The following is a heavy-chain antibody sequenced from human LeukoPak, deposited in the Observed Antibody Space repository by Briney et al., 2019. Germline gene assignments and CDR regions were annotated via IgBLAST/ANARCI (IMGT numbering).Heavy chain of an antibody. CDR1: GGSINSHY. Sequence: SETLSLTCTVSGGSINSHYWSWTRQSPGKGLEWIGQIFYSGSTKYNPSLKSRVTISVDRPNNQFSLKLSSVTAADTAVYYCARDVFSGAGAFDIWGQGTMVTVSS. CDR2: IFYSGST. V-gene: IGHV4-59*11. D-gene: IGHD5/OR15-5a*01. CDR3: ARDVFSGAGAFDI. J-gene: IGHJ3*02.